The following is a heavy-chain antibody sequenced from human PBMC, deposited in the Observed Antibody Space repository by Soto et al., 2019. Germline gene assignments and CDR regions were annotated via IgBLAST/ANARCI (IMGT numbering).Heavy chain of an antibody. Sequence: GGSLRLSCTASGFTFGDYAMSWFRQAPGKGLEWVGFIRSKAYGGTTEYAASVKGRFTISRDDSKRIAYLQMNSLKTEDTAVYYCTGAIHYYDSSGYYFDYWGQGTLVTVSS. CDR3: TGAIHYYDSSGYYFDY. D-gene: IGHD3-22*01. J-gene: IGHJ4*02. CDR1: GFTFGDYA. CDR2: IRSKAYGGTT. V-gene: IGHV3-49*03.